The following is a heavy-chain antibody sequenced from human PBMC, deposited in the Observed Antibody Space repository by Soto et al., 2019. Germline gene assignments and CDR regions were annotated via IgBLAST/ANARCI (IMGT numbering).Heavy chain of an antibody. V-gene: IGHV4-30-4*08. CDR3: ARIRLYGSGSYYNWFDP. D-gene: IGHD3-10*01. CDR1: GASMSSGGYY. J-gene: IGHJ5*02. Sequence: SETLSLTCTVSGASMSSGGYYWTWIRQSPGKGLEWIGYIYYSGSTYYNPSLKSRVTISVDTSKNQFSLKLSSVTAADTAVYYCARIRLYGSGSYYNWFDPWGQGTLDTVSS. CDR2: IYYSGST.